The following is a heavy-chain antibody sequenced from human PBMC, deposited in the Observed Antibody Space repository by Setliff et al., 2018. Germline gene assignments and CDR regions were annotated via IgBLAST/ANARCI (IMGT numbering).Heavy chain of an antibody. J-gene: IGHJ4*02. CDR1: GFTFSTYY. CDR2: VHYDGVNK. CDR3: ARGDSSGWYVY. D-gene: IGHD6-19*01. Sequence: LRLSCAASGFTFSTYYMHWVRQPPGKGLEWVAFVHYDGVNKHYRDSVKGRFTISRDTSTNTLYLQMSSLRADDTALYYCARGDSSGWYVYWGQGTLVTVSS. V-gene: IGHV3-30*02.